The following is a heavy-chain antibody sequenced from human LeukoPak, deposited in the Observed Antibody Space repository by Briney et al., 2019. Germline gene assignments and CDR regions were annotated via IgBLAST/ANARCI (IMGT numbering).Heavy chain of an antibody. J-gene: IGHJ1*01. D-gene: IGHD2-2*01. Sequence: ASVKVSCKASGYTFTSYGISWVRQAPGQGLEWMGWISAYNGNTNYAQKLQGRVTMTTDTSTGTAYMELRSLRSDDTAVYYCARVRVRYCSSTSCSPGYFQHWGQGTLVTVSS. V-gene: IGHV1-18*01. CDR3: ARVRVRYCSSTSCSPGYFQH. CDR2: ISAYNGNT. CDR1: GYTFTSYG.